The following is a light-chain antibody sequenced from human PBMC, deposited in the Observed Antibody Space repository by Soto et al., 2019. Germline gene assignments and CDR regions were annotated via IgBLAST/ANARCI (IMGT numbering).Light chain of an antibody. CDR1: QSISTY. V-gene: IGKV1-39*01. CDR3: QQSYSTPRT. Sequence: DIQMTQSPSSLSASVGVRVTITCRASQSISTYLNWYQQTGGKAPKLLIYAASSLQRGVPSRFSGSGSGTDFTLTISSLQPEDFATYYCQQSYSTPRTFGQGTKLEIK. CDR2: AAS. J-gene: IGKJ2*02.